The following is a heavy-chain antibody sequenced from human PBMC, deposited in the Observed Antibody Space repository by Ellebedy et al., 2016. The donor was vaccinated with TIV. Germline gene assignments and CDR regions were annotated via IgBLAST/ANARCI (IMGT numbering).Heavy chain of an antibody. CDR2: VSAYTGDS. V-gene: IGHV1-18*01. J-gene: IGHJ4*02. CDR3: ARDMVQGMVSRYLWFDY. Sequence: ASVKVSCKTSGFTFTSYSFSWVRQAPGQGLEWMGWVSAYTGDSDYPQKFQGRVTVTTDTSTSTAYLEMRSLRSDDTAVYYCARDMVQGMVSRYLWFDYWGQGTLVTVSS. D-gene: IGHD5/OR15-5a*01. CDR1: GFTFTSYS.